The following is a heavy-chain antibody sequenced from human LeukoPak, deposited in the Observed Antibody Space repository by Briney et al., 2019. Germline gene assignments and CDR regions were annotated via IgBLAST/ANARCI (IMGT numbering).Heavy chain of an antibody. CDR2: FNYSGST. CDR1: GGSISIYY. CDR3: VRSDFWSGYPLFYYYDMDV. V-gene: IGHV4-59*01. J-gene: IGHJ6*03. D-gene: IGHD3-3*01. Sequence: SETLSLTCTVSGGSISIYYWSWIRQPPGKGLEWIGYFNYSGSTDYSPSLKSRATISVDTSKNQSSLNLSSLTAADTAVYYCVRSDFWSGYPLFYYYDMDVWGKGTTVTVSS.